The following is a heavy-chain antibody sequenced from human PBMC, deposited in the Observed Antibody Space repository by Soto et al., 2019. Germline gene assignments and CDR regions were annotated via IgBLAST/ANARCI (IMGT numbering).Heavy chain of an antibody. D-gene: IGHD1-1*01. CDR1: GGSVSSGAFY. V-gene: IGHV4-31*03. Sequence: QVQLQESGPGLVKPSETLSLTCTVSGGSVSSGAFYWSWIRQHPGKGLEWIGYIHYTGGTYYNPSLKSRITMSLDASRGQFSMKLTPVTAAHTAVYYRPREGAGTIDFPPSHYYFCYMDVWGRGTTVTVSS. CDR2: IHYTGGT. CDR3: PREGAGTIDFPPSHYYFCYMDV. J-gene: IGHJ6*03.